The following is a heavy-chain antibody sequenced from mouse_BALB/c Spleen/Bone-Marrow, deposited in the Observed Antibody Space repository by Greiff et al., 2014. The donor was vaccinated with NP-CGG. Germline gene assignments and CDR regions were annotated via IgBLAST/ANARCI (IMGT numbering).Heavy chain of an antibody. CDR1: GYTFTDYA. V-gene: IGHV1S137*01. D-gene: IGHD2-14*01. J-gene: IGHJ4*01. CDR3: AREVRDDYAMDY. Sequence: QVQLKESGAELVRPGVSVKISCKGSGYTFTDYAMHWVKQSHAKSLEWIGVISTYYGDASYNQKFKGKATMTVDKSSSTAYMELARLTSEDSAIYYCAREVRDDYAMDYWGQGTSVTVPS. CDR2: ISTYYGDA.